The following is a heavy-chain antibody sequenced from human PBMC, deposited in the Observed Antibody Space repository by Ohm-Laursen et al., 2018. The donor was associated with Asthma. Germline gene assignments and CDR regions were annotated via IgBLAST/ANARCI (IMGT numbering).Heavy chain of an antibody. CDR3: ARGRGFGYGIDY. D-gene: IGHD5-18*01. CDR1: GASVSSGGHY. J-gene: IGHJ4*02. V-gene: IGHV4-61*03. CDR2: VFYGGTT. Sequence: PGTLSLTFSVSGASVSSGGHYWSWIRQPPGKGLEWIGHVFYGGTTLYNAALRSRVTISEDASNNHYSLSLSSVTAADTAVYYCARGRGFGYGIDYWGQGILVTISS.